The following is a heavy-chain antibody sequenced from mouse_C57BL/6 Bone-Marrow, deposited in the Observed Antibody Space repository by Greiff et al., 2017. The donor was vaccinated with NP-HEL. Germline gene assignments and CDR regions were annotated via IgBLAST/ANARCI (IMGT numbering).Heavy chain of an antibody. J-gene: IGHJ2*01. CDR1: GFSLTSYG. CDR3: AKDRPYYYGSSLGYFDY. Sequence: QVQLQQSGPGLVQPSQSLSITCTVSGFSLTSYGVHWVRQSPGKGLEWLGVIWRGGSTDYNAAFMSRLSITKDNSKSQVFFKMNSLQADDTAIYYCAKDRPYYYGSSLGYFDYWGQGTTLTVSS. V-gene: IGHV2-5*01. CDR2: IWRGGST. D-gene: IGHD1-1*01.